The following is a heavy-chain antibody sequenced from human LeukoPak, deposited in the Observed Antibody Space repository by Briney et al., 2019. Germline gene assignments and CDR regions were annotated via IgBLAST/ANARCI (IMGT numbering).Heavy chain of an antibody. CDR1: GGSISSGSYY. CDR2: IHTSGST. CDR3: ARVGYDYVWGSYRPAYYFDY. D-gene: IGHD3-16*02. Sequence: SETLSLTCTVSGGSISSGSYYWSWIRQPAGKGLEWIGRIHTSGSTNYNPSLKSRVTISVDTSKNQFSLKLSSVTAVDTAVYYCARVGYDYVWGSYRPAYYFDYWGQGTLVTVSS. J-gene: IGHJ4*02. V-gene: IGHV4-61*02.